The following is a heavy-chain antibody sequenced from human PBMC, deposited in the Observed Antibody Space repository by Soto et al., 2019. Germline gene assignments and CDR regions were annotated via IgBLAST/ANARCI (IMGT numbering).Heavy chain of an antibody. V-gene: IGHV4-30-2*01. Sequence: PSETMSLTCTVSGGSISNAAYSWSWIRQPPGKGLEWIGYIYPSGMPFYNPSLRSRVTISIDRSNDQFSLNLKSVTAADTAVYYCASERGGYGLFDSWGQGTLVTV. CDR2: IYPSGMP. D-gene: IGHD5-18*01. CDR3: ASERGGYGLFDS. CDR1: GGSISNAAYS. J-gene: IGHJ4*02.